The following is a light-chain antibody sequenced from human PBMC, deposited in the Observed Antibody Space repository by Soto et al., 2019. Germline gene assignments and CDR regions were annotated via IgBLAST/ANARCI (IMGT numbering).Light chain of an antibody. CDR1: QTINSW. V-gene: IGKV1-39*01. J-gene: IGKJ5*01. CDR2: DAS. Sequence: DIQMTEFPSTLSASVGDRVTITCRASQTINSWLAWYQQKPGTAPKLLIYDASSLQSGVPSRFSGSGSGTDFTLTISNLQPEDFATYYCQQSYSTPPITFGQGTRLQI. CDR3: QQSYSTPPIT.